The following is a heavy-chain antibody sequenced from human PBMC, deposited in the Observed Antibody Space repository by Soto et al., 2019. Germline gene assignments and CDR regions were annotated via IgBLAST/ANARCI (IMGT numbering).Heavy chain of an antibody. J-gene: IGHJ4*02. CDR1: GGSISSGDYY. CDR2: IYYSGST. D-gene: IGHD3-16*01. V-gene: IGHV4-30-4*01. Sequence: KPSETLSLTCTVSGGSISSGDYYWSWIRQPPGKGLEWIGYIYYSGSTYYNPSLKSRVTISVDTSKNQFSLKLSSVTAADTAVYYCARERGRDGSAKRRERGYWGQGTLVTVSS. CDR3: ARERGRDGSAKRRERGY.